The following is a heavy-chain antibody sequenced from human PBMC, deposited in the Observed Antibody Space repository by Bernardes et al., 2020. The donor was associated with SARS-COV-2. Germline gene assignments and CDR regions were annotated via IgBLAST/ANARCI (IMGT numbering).Heavy chain of an antibody. Sequence: GGSLRLSCAASGFTFSDFYMSWIRQAPGKGLEWVSYISTTSGFANYADSVKGRFTISRDNAKNSLYLQMDSLRAEDTAVYYCARDLKIIRHWGQGALVTVSS. V-gene: IGHV3-11*06. D-gene: IGHD3-3*02. CDR1: GFTFSDFY. J-gene: IGHJ4*02. CDR3: ARDLKIIRH. CDR2: ISTTSGFA.